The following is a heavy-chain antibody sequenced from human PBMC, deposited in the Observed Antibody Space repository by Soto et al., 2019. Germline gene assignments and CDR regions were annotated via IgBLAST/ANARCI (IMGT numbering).Heavy chain of an antibody. J-gene: IGHJ6*02. Sequence: SVKVSCKASGGTFSSYTISWVRQAPGQGLEWMGRIIPILGIANYAQKFQGRVTITADKSTSTAYMELSSLRSEDTAVYYCARDLNYYDSSGYHYGMDVWGQGTTVTVSS. D-gene: IGHD3-22*01. CDR2: IIPILGIA. CDR3: ARDLNYYDSSGYHYGMDV. V-gene: IGHV1-69*04. CDR1: GGTFSSYT.